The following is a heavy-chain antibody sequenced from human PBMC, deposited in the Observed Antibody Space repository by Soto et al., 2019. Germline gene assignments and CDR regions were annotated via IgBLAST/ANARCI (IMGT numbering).Heavy chain of an antibody. V-gene: IGHV5-51*01. CDR2: IYPGDSDT. CDR3: AIAPSRNRSRYYYYYYGMDV. Sequence: PGESLKRSCKGSCYRFTIYWIGWVRQLPGKGLEWMGIIYPGDSDTRYSPSFQGQVTISADKSISTAYLQWSSLKASDTAMYYCAIAPSRNRSRYYYYYYGMDVWGQGTTVTVSS. CDR1: CYRFTIYW. D-gene: IGHD2-2*01. J-gene: IGHJ6*02.